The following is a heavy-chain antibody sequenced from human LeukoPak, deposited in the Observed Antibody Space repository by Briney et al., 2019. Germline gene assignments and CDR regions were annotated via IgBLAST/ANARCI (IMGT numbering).Heavy chain of an antibody. CDR2: IIPILGIA. CDR1: GGTFSSYA. V-gene: IGHV1-69*04. Sequence: SVKVSCKASGGTFSSYAISWVRQAPGQGLEWMGRIIPILGIANYAQKFQGRVAITADKSTSTAYMELSSLRSEDTAVYYCARDRGYSYSPYYYYGMDVWGQGTTVTVSS. J-gene: IGHJ6*02. CDR3: ARDRGYSYSPYYYYGMDV. D-gene: IGHD5-18*01.